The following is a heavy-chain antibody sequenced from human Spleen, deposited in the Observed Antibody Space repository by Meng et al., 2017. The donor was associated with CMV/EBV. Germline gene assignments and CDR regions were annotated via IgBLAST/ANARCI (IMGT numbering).Heavy chain of an antibody. CDR3: ARDMSYYGSGSYVHY. V-gene: IGHV1-69*10. D-gene: IGHD3-10*01. CDR1: GDTFSSYG. J-gene: IGHJ4*02. CDR2: IIPILGIA. Sequence: SGDTFSSYGISWVRQAPGQGLEWMGGIIPILGIANYAQKFQGRVTITADKSTSTAYMELSSLRSEDTAVYYCARDMSYYGSGSYVHYWGQGTLVTVSS.